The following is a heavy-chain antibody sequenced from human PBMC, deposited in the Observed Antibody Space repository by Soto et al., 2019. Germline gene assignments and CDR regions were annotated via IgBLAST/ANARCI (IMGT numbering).Heavy chain of an antibody. V-gene: IGHV4-61*01. CDR2: IYYSGST. Sequence: QVQLQESGPGLVKPSETLSLTCTVSGGSVSSGSYYWSWIRQPPGKGLEWIGYIYYSGSTNYNPSLKSRVTLSVDTSKNQFSLKLSSVTAADTAVYYCARGPPYGGWFDPWGQGTLVTVSS. CDR3: ARGPPYGGWFDP. CDR1: GGSVSSGSYY. D-gene: IGHD4-17*01. J-gene: IGHJ5*02.